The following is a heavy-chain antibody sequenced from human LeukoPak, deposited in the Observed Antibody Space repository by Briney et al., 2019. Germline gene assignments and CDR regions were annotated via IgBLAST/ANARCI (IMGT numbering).Heavy chain of an antibody. V-gene: IGHV1-3*01. D-gene: IGHD1-26*01. Sequence: ASVKVSCKASGYTFTSYAMHWVRQAPGQRLEWMGWINAGNGNTKYSQKFQGRVTITRDTSASTAYMELSSLRSEDTAVYYCARGAPWAGGLDPWGQGTLVTVSS. J-gene: IGHJ5*02. CDR3: ARGAPWAGGLDP. CDR2: INAGNGNT. CDR1: GYTFTSYA.